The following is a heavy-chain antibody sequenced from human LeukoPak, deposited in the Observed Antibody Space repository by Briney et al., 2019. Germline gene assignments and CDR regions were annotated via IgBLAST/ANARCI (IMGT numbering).Heavy chain of an antibody. CDR3: ASSPRDSSGYYYEAAYY. CDR1: GYTFTSYG. D-gene: IGHD3-22*01. V-gene: IGHV1-69*13. CDR2: IIPIFGTA. J-gene: IGHJ4*02. Sequence: ASVKVSCKASGYTFTSYGISWVRQAPGQGLEWMGGIIPIFGTANYAQKFQGRVTITADESTSTAYMELSSLRSEDTAVYYCASSPRDSSGYYYEAAYYWGQGTLVTVSS.